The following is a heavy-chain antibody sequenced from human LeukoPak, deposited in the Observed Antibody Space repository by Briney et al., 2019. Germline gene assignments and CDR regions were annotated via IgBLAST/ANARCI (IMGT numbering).Heavy chain of an antibody. CDR1: GGSISSSSYY. Sequence: PSETLSLTCTVSGGSISSSSYYWGWIRQPPGKGLGWIGSIYYSGSTYYNPSLKSRVTISVDTSKNQFSLKLSSVTAADTAVYYCARQNVLLRFGEGWGQGTLVTVSS. CDR2: IYYSGST. J-gene: IGHJ4*02. CDR3: ARQNVLLRFGEG. D-gene: IGHD3-10*01. V-gene: IGHV4-39*01.